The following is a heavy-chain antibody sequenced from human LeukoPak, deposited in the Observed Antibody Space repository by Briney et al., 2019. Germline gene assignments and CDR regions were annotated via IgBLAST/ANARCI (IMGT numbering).Heavy chain of an antibody. CDR2: IYYSGST. D-gene: IGHD3-10*01. V-gene: IGHV4-30-4*01. CDR3: AREIGDYYGSGRSRTPDNWFDP. CDR1: GGSVSSGDYY. Sequence: SETLSLTCTVSGGSVSSGDYYWSWIRQPPGKGLEWIGYIYYSGSTYYNPSLKSRVTISVDTSKNQFSLKLSSVTAADTAVYYCAREIGDYYGSGRSRTPDNWFDPWGQGTLVTVSS. J-gene: IGHJ5*02.